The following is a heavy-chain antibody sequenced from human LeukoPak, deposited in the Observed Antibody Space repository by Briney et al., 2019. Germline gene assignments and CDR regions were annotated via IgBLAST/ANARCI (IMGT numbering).Heavy chain of an antibody. CDR1: GGTFSSYA. J-gene: IGHJ4*02. CDR3: ARDRWDSSSWYGNFDY. Sequence: SVKVSCKASGGTFSSYAISWVRQAPRQGLEWMGRIIPIFGTANYAQKFQGRVTITTDESTSTAYMELSSLRSEDTAVYCCARDRWDSSSWYGNFDYWGQGTLVTVSS. D-gene: IGHD6-13*01. V-gene: IGHV1-69*05. CDR2: IIPIFGTA.